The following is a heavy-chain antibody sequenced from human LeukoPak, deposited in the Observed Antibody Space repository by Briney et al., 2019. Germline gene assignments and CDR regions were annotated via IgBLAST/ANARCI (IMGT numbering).Heavy chain of an antibody. D-gene: IGHD1-14*01. V-gene: IGHV4-59*01. CDR2: IYYSGST. Sequence: SETLSLTCTVSGGSISSYYWSWIRQPPGKGLEWIGYIYYSGSTNYNPSLKSRVTISVDTSKNQFSLKLSSVTAADTAVYYCARGSPYNGFDYWGQGTLVTASS. J-gene: IGHJ4*02. CDR3: ARGSPYNGFDY. CDR1: GGSISSYY.